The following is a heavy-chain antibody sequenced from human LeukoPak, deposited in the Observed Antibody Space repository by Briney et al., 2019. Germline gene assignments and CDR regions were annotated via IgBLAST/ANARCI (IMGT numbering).Heavy chain of an antibody. V-gene: IGHV5-51*01. CDR1: DSRFTSYW. CDR2: IYPGDSDT. J-gene: IGHJ4*02. CDR3: ATPSDNDSYYFDY. D-gene: IGHD3-3*01. Sequence: GESLLISCKGSDSRFTSYWIGWVGHMTGKGLEWMGFIYPGDSDTRYSPSFQGQVTISADKSISTAYLQWSSLKASDTAMYYFATPSDNDSYYFDYWGQGTLVTVSS.